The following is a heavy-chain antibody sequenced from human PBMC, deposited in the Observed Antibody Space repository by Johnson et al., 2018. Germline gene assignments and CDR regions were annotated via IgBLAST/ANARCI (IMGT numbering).Heavy chain of an antibody. Sequence: VQLVESGGGLVQPGGSLRLSCSASGFSVSSKFMSWVRQAPGKGLECVSVIYSGGDTYYADSVKGRFSISRDISKNMLYLLMDKRRSEDTAVYYCTTDGEGFPITFWGQGTLVAVSS. D-gene: IGHD5-24*01. J-gene: IGHJ4*02. CDR2: IYSGGDT. CDR1: GFSVSSKF. V-gene: IGHV3-66*02. CDR3: TTDGEGFPITF.